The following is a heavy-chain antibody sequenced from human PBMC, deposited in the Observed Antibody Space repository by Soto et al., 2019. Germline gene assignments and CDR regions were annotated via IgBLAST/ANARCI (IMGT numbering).Heavy chain of an antibody. J-gene: IGHJ6*02. CDR1: GGSIRSYY. Sequence: QVQLQESGPGLVKPSETLSLTCTVSGGSIRSYYWSWIRQPPGKGLEWIGYIYYSGSTNYNPSLKSRVTISVDTSKNQFSLKLSYVTAADTAVYYCARRYSSSLDVWGQGTTVTVSS. CDR3: ARRYSSSLDV. V-gene: IGHV4-59*08. D-gene: IGHD6-13*01. CDR2: IYYSGST.